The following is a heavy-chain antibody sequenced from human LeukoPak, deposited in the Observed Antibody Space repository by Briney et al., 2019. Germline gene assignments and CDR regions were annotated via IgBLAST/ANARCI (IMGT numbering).Heavy chain of an antibody. Sequence: SETLSLTCTVSGGSISSGGYYWSWIRQHPGKGLEWIGYIHYSGSTYYNPSLKSRVTISVDTSKNQFSLKLSSVTAADTAVYYCARSYYDFWDTPQGGMDVWGQGTTVTVSS. J-gene: IGHJ6*02. D-gene: IGHD3-3*01. V-gene: IGHV4-31*03. CDR1: GGSISSGGYY. CDR2: IHYSGST. CDR3: ARSYYDFWDTPQGGMDV.